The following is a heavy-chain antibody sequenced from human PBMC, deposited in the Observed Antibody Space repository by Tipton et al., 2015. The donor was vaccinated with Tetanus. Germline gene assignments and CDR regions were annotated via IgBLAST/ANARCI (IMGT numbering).Heavy chain of an antibody. CDR3: ARGQAAGFTVGYYYYYYGMDV. Sequence: TLSLTCAVYGGSFSGYYWSWIRQPPGQGLEWIGEVSYSGSTNYNPSLKSRVTVSVDTSKNEFSLNLSSVTAADTAVYYCARGQAAGFTVGYYYYYYGMDVWGQGTTVTVSS. D-gene: IGHD6-13*01. CDR1: GGSFSGYY. CDR2: VSYSGST. J-gene: IGHJ6*02. V-gene: IGHV4-34*01.